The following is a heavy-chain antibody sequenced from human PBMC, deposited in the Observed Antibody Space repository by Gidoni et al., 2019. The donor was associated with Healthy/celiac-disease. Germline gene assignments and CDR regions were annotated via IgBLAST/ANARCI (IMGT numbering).Heavy chain of an antibody. CDR1: GFSLSTSGVG. J-gene: IGHJ4*02. CDR3: AHRRGNWNALHFDY. V-gene: IGHV2-5*01. CDR2: IYWNDDK. Sequence: QITLKESGPTLVKPTQTLTLTCTFSGFSLSTSGVGVGWIRQPPGKALEWLALIYWNDDKRYSPSLKSRLTITKDTSKNQVVLTMTNMDPVDTATYYCAHRRGNWNALHFDYWGQGTLVTVSS. D-gene: IGHD1-20*01.